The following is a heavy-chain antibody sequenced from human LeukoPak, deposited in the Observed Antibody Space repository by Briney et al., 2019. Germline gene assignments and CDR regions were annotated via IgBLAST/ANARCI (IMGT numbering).Heavy chain of an antibody. CDR1: GGSISSGGYY. Sequence: SETLSLTCTVSGGSISSGGYYWSWIRQHPGKGLEWIGYIYYSGSTYYNPSLKSRVTISVDTSRNQFSLKLSSVTAADTAVYYCARATHYYDSGGYFLGAFDIWGQGTMVTVSS. D-gene: IGHD3-22*01. CDR3: ARATHYYDSGGYFLGAFDI. CDR2: IYYSGST. J-gene: IGHJ3*02. V-gene: IGHV4-31*03.